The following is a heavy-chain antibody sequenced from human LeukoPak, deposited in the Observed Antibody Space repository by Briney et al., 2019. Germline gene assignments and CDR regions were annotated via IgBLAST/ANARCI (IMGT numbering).Heavy chain of an antibody. CDR1: GFTFSVFW. J-gene: IGHJ4*02. CDR3: ARDHTVDGLVFDY. CDR2: IKQDGGEK. Sequence: PGGSLRLSCAASGFTFSVFWMNWVRQAPGKGLEWVASIKQDGGEKYYVDSVKGRFSTSRDNAKNSLHLQMNSLRAEDTAVYYCARDHTVDGLVFDYWGQGILVTVSS. V-gene: IGHV3-7*01. D-gene: IGHD6-19*01.